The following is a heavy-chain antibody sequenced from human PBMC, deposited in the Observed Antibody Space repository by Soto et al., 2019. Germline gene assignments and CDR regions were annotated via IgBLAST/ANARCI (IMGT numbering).Heavy chain of an antibody. CDR2: RKQDGSEK. V-gene: IGHV3-7*01. J-gene: IGHJ4*02. D-gene: IGHD2-2*01. Sequence: GGSLRLSCAASGFTFSSYWMSWVRQAPGKGLEWVANRKQDGSEKYYVDSMKGRFTISRDNAKNSLYLQMNSLRAEDTAVYYFEREGGYCSSTSCYDYWGQGTLVTVSS. CDR3: EREGGYCSSTSCYDY. CDR1: GFTFSSYW.